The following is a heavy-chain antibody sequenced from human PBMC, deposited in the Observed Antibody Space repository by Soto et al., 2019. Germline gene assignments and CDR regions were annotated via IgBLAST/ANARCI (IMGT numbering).Heavy chain of an antibody. J-gene: IGHJ6*01. Sequence: QVQLVQSGAEVKKPGSSVKVSCKASGGTFISYAISWVRHAPGQGLEWRGGIIPIFGTANYAQKFHVRVTINADESTSTAYMALSSLRYADTALYYLARFTDFWSGPPYYEYGMDVWGQGTTVTVSA. V-gene: IGHV1-69*12. CDR1: GGTFISYA. CDR3: ARFTDFWSGPPYYEYGMDV. CDR2: IIPIFGTA. D-gene: IGHD3-3*01.